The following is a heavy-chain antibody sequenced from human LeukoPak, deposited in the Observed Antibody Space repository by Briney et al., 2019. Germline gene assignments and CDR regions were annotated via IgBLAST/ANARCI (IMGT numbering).Heavy chain of an antibody. V-gene: IGHV1-2*02. Sequence: ASVKVSCKASGYTFTRYYMHWVRQAPGQGLEWMGWINPNSGGTNYAQKFQGRVTMTRDTSISTAYMELSRLRSDDTAVYYCARDLSGPYNWFDPWGQGTLVTVSS. CDR1: GYTFTRYY. J-gene: IGHJ5*02. CDR3: ARDLSGPYNWFDP. D-gene: IGHD2/OR15-2a*01. CDR2: INPNSGGT.